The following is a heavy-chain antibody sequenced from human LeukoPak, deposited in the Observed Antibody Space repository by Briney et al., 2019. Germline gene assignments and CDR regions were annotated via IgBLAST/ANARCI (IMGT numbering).Heavy chain of an antibody. CDR1: GGSINGYF. CDR3: ARDPAGHGRYFDY. CDR2: IHTSGTT. Sequence: SETLSLTCTVSGGSINGYFCTWLRQSAGAGLECIGRIHTSGTTYYNPSLKSRVSMSVDTSNNKFSLRLNSVTAADTAVYYCARDPAGHGRYFDYWGQGALVSVSS. V-gene: IGHV4-4*07. J-gene: IGHJ4*02. D-gene: IGHD1-14*01.